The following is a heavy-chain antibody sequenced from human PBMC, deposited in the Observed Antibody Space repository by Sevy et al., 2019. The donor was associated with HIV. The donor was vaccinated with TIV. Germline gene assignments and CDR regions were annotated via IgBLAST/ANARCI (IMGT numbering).Heavy chain of an antibody. CDR3: ARDLQVLAGTSSNWFDP. Sequence: SETLSLTCTVSGGSISSGSYYWSWIRQPAGKGLEWIGRIYTSGSTNYNPSLKSRVTISVDTSKNQFSLKLSSVTAADTAVYYCARDLQVLAGTSSNWFDPWGQGTLVTVSS. V-gene: IGHV4-61*02. D-gene: IGHD6-13*01. J-gene: IGHJ5*02. CDR1: GGSISSGSYY. CDR2: IYTSGST.